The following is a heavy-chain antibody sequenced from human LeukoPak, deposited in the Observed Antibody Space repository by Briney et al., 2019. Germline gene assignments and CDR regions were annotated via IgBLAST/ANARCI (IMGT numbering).Heavy chain of an antibody. D-gene: IGHD1-26*01. V-gene: IGHV4-61*01. CDR2: IYYSGST. CDR1: GGSVSSGNYY. Sequence: SETLSLTCTVSGGSVSSGNYYWSWIRQPPGTGLEWIGYIYYSGSTNYNPSLKSRVTISVDTSKNQFSLKLSSVTAADTAVYYCARIVAATLDFDYWGQGTLVTVSS. CDR3: ARIVAATLDFDY. J-gene: IGHJ4*02.